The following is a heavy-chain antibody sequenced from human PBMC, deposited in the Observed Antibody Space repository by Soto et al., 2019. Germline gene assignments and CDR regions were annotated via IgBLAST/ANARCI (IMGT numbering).Heavy chain of an antibody. Sequence: ASVKSSCKASGYTFTSYDIYCVRQATGQGLEWMGWMNPNTGNSGYAQKFQGRVTMTSDTSISTAHMELSSLRSEDTAVYYCARRAETNGWNGFGADKYYFDFWGQGTLVTVSS. CDR2: MNPNTGNS. D-gene: IGHD1-1*01. V-gene: IGHV1-8*01. CDR3: ARRAETNGWNGFGADKYYFDF. J-gene: IGHJ4*02. CDR1: GYTFTSYD.